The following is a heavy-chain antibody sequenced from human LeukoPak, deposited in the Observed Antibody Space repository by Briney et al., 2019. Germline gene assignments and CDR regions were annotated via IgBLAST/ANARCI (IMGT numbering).Heavy chain of an antibody. CDR1: GFTFSSYA. J-gene: IGHJ5*02. D-gene: IGHD4/OR15-4a*01. CDR3: AMLKNP. CDR2: ISYDGSNK. Sequence: PGGSLRLSCAASGFTFSSYAMHWVRQAPGKGLEWVAVISYDGSNKYYADSAKGRFTISRDNSKNTLYLQMNSLRAEDTAVYYCAMLKNPWGQGTLVTVSS. V-gene: IGHV3-30-3*01.